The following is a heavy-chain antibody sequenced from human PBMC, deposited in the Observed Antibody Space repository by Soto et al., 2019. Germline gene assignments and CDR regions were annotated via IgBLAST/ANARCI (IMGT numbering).Heavy chain of an antibody. J-gene: IGHJ6*02. CDR1: GFTFSSYG. Sequence: GGSLRLSCAASGFTFSSYGMHWVRQAPGKGLEWVAVISYDGSNKYYADSVKGRFTISRDNSKNTLYLQMNSLRAEDTAVYYCAKDSGYSSGWIHRYYYYGMDVWGQWTTVTVSS. CDR2: ISYDGSNK. CDR3: AKDSGYSSGWIHRYYYYGMDV. D-gene: IGHD6-19*01. V-gene: IGHV3-30*18.